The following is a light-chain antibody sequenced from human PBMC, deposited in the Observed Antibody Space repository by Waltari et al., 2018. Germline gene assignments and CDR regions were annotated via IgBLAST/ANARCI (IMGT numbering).Light chain of an antibody. CDR2: KVS. V-gene: IGKV2-30*02. CDR1: QSLVHSDGNTY. Sequence: DVVMTQSPLSLPVTLGQPASISCMSSQSLVHSDGNTYLRWFHQRPGQSPRRLVYKVSYRESGVPDRFSGSGSDTDFTLKISGVEADDVGVYYCMQGTHWPYTFGQGTRVDIK. CDR3: MQGTHWPYT. J-gene: IGKJ2*01.